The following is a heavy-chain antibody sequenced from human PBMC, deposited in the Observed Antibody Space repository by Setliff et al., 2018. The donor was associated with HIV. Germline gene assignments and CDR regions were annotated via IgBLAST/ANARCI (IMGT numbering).Heavy chain of an antibody. Sequence: PSETLSLTCAVSGYSISSGYYWGWIRQPPGKGLEWVGSIYHSGTTYYNPSLKSRVTISGDTSKNQFFPKLSSVTAADPAVYYCARGNYYGSGSLDYWGQGTLVTVSS. CDR1: GYSISSGYY. D-gene: IGHD3-10*01. V-gene: IGHV4-38-2*01. CDR2: IYHSGTT. CDR3: ARGNYYGSGSLDY. J-gene: IGHJ4*02.